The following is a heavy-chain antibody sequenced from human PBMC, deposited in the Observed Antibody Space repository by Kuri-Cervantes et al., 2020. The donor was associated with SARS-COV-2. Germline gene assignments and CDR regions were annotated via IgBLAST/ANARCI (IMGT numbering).Heavy chain of an antibody. V-gene: IGHV6-1*01. Sequence: SETLSLTCAISGDSVSSNSAAWNWIRQSPSRGLEWLGRTYYRSKWYNDYAVSVKSRITINPDTSKNQFSLQLSSVTAADTAVYYCARGIVVVVAATFGYYYYYMDVWGKGTTVTVSS. CDR2: TYYRSKWYN. CDR3: ARGIVVVVAATFGYYYYYMDV. D-gene: IGHD2-15*01. J-gene: IGHJ6*03. CDR1: GDSVSSNSAA.